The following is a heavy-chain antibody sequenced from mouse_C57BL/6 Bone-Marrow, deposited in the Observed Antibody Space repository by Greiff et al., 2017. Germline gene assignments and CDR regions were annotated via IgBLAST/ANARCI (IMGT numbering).Heavy chain of an antibody. D-gene: IGHD1-1*01. J-gene: IGHJ1*03. V-gene: IGHV5-17*01. CDR3: ARGGSSHWYFDV. Sequence: EVKLMESGGGLVKPGGSLKLSCAASGFTFSDYGMHWVRQAPEKGLEWVAYISSGSSTIYYADTVKGRFTISRDNAKNTLFLQMTILRSEDTAMYYYARGGSSHWYFDVWGTGTTVTVSS. CDR1: GFTFSDYG. CDR2: ISSGSSTI.